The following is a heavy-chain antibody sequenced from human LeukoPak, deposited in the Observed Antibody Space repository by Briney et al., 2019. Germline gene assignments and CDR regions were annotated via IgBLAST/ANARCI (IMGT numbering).Heavy chain of an antibody. D-gene: IGHD3-10*01. V-gene: IGHV3-48*01. CDR3: AKDPFNYGPFDS. CDR1: GFTLSSYS. J-gene: IGHJ4*02. CDR2: ISSSSSGTI. Sequence: GGSLRLSCAASGFTLSSYSMNWVRQAPGKGLEWVSYISSSSSGTIFYADSVKGRFTISRDNAKNSLHLQMNSLRAEDTAVYYCAKDPFNYGPFDSWGQGTLVTVSS.